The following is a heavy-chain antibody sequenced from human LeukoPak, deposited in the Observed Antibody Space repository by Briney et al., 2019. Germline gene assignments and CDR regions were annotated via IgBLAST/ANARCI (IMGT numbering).Heavy chain of an antibody. J-gene: IGHJ4*02. CDR2: ISGCGGST. CDR1: GFTFSSYA. D-gene: IGHD3-3*01. V-gene: IGHV3-23*01. CDR3: AKTYYDFWSGYYPYYFDY. Sequence: GGSLRLSCAASGFTFSSYAMSWVRQAPGKGLEWVSAISGCGGSTYYADSVKGRFTISRDNSKNTLYLQMNSLRAEDTAVYYCAKTYYDFWSGYYPYYFDYWGQGTLVTVSS.